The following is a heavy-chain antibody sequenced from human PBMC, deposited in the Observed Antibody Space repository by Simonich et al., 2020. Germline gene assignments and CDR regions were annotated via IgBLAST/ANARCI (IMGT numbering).Heavy chain of an antibody. CDR3: ARWAYSSSYFDY. V-gene: IGHV4-39*01. J-gene: IGHJ4*02. Sequence: QLQLQESGPGLVKPSETLSLTCTVSGCSISSSSYYWGWIRQPPGTGLEWMGSIYYSGCTYYNPSPKSRVTISVDTSKNQFSLKLSSVTAADTAVYYCARWAYSSSYFDYWGQGTLVTVSS. CDR1: GCSISSSSYY. CDR2: IYYSGCT. D-gene: IGHD6-6*01.